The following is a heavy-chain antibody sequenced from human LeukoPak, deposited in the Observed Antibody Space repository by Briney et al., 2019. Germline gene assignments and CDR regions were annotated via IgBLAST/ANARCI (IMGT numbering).Heavy chain of an antibody. V-gene: IGHV1-69*13. D-gene: IGHD4-17*01. CDR3: ARDDYGDYGAP. J-gene: IGHJ4*02. CDR2: IIPIFGTA. CDR1: GGTFSSYA. Sequence: VASVKVSCKASGGTFSSYAISWVRQAPGQGLEWMGGIIPIFGTANYAQKFQGRVTITADESTSTAYMELSSLRSEDTAVYYCARDDYGDYGAPWGQGILVTVSS.